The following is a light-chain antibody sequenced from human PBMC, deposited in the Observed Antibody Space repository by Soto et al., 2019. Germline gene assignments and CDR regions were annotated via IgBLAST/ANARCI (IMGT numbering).Light chain of an antibody. J-gene: IGKJ1*01. CDR2: DAS. V-gene: IGKV1-5*01. CDR1: QSISSW. CDR3: QQYNSYPWT. Sequence: DIPMTQSPSPLSASVGDRVTTTCRASQSISSWLAWYQQKPGKAPKLLIYDASSLESGVPSRFSGSGSGTEFTLTITSLQPDDFATYYCQQYNSYPWTLGQGTKVDIK.